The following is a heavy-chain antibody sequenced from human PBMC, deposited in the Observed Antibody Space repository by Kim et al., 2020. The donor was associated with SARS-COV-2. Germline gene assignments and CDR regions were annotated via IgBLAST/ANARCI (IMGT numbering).Heavy chain of an antibody. Sequence: GGSLRLSCAASGFTVSSNYMSWVRQAPGKGLEWVSVIYSCGSTYYADSGKGRFTISRDNSKNTLYLQMNSLRAEDTAVYYCARRSAGYSSGWFAFDIWGQRTMVTVSS. CDR1: GFTVSSNY. V-gene: IGHV3-66*01. CDR3: ARRSAGYSSGWFAFDI. J-gene: IGHJ3*02. CDR2: IYSCGST. D-gene: IGHD6-19*01.